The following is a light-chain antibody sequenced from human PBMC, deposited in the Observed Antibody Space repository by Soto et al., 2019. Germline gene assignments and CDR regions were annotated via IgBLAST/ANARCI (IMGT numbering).Light chain of an antibody. V-gene: IGKV3-15*01. CDR3: QQYNHWPRMLS. CDR1: LNVNSY. J-gene: IGKJ4*01. Sequence: EIVLTQSPATLSLSPGERATLSCRASLNVNSYLAWYQQKPGQAPRLLIYATSSRASDVPARFSGTGSGTEFTLTIASLQSEDFAIYYCQQYNHWPRMLSFGGGTKVDIK. CDR2: ATS.